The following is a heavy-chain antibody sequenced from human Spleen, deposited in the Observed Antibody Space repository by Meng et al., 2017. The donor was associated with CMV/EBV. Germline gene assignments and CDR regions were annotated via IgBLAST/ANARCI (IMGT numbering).Heavy chain of an antibody. V-gene: IGHV1-18*01. CDR1: GYTFTSYG. CDR3: ARGAVAGTRGYYYYYYGMDV. Sequence: ASVKVSCKASGYTFTSYGISWVRQAPGQGLEWMGWISAYSGNTNYAQKLQGRVTMTTDTSTSTAYMELRSLRSDDTAVYYCARGAVAGTRGYYYYYYGMDVWGQGTTVTVSS. J-gene: IGHJ6*02. CDR2: ISAYSGNT. D-gene: IGHD6-19*01.